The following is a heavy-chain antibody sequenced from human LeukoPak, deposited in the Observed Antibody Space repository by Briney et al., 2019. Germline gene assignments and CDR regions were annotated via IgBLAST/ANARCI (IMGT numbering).Heavy chain of an antibody. CDR3: ARGDFCSKSNCYLRPMDV. V-gene: IGHV4-39*07. J-gene: IGHJ6*03. CDR1: GGSISSSSYY. Sequence: SETLSLTCTVSGGSISSSSYYWGWIRQPPGKGLEWIGSIYYSGSTYYNPSLKSRVTMSVDTAKNQFSLKLRSVTAADTAVYYCARGDFCSKSNCYLRPMDVWGKGTTVTVSS. CDR2: IYYSGST. D-gene: IGHD3-3*01.